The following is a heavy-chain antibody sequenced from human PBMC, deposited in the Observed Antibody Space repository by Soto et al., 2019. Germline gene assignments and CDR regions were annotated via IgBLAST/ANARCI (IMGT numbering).Heavy chain of an antibody. CDR2: ISYDGSNK. D-gene: IGHD3-10*01. CDR1: GFTFSSYA. J-gene: IGHJ4*02. CDR3: ARDQLIGFGELLVY. Sequence: PGGSLRLSCAASGFTFSSYAMHWVRQAPGKGLEWVAVISYDGSNKYYADSVKGRFTISRDNSKNTLYLQMNSLRAEDTAVYYCARDQLIGFGELLVYWGQGTLVTVSS. V-gene: IGHV3-30-3*01.